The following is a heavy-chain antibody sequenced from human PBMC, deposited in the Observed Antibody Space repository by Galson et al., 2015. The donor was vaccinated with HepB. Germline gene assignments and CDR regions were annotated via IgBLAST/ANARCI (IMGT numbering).Heavy chain of an antibody. Sequence: SVKLSCKASGYTFTSYYMHWARQAPGQGLEWMGIINPSGGSTSYAQKFQGRVTMTRDTSTSTVYMELSSLRSEDTAVYYCAREHERYCSSTSCAMGSSPDFDYWGQGTLVTVSS. J-gene: IGHJ4*02. CDR1: GYTFTSYY. CDR2: INPSGGST. CDR3: AREHERYCSSTSCAMGSSPDFDY. D-gene: IGHD2-2*01. V-gene: IGHV1-46*01.